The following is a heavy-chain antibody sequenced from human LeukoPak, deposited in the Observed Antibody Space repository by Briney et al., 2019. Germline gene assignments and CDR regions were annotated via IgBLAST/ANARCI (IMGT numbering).Heavy chain of an antibody. CDR1: GFTFTAYT. V-gene: IGHV3-48*01. CDR3: TRDLEY. J-gene: IGHJ4*02. CDR2: IDYGGSVT. Sequence: PGGSLRLSCSASGFTFTAYTMIWVPQAPGKGPEWVSYIDYGGSVTHYADSVKGRFTISRDNAENSLYLQMNSLRVEDTAVYYCTRDLEYWSQGVQVTVSS.